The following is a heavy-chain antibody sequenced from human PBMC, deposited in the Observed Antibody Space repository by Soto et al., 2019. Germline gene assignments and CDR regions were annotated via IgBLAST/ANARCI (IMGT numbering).Heavy chain of an antibody. CDR3: TTWAQGYSYGYEDWFDP. J-gene: IGHJ5*02. D-gene: IGHD5-18*01. Sequence: EVQLVESGGGLVKPGGSLRLSCAASGFTFSNAWMNWVRQAPGKGLEWVGRIKSKTDGGTTDYAAPVKGRFTISRDDSKNTLYLQRNSLKTEDTAVYYCTTWAQGYSYGYEDWFDPWGQGTLVTVSS. CDR1: GFTFSNAW. CDR2: IKSKTDGGTT. V-gene: IGHV3-15*07.